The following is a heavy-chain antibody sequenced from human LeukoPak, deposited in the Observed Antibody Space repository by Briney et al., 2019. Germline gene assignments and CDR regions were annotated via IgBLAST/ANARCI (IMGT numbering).Heavy chain of an antibody. CDR2: ISSSGSTI. CDR3: ARDKAGLTGAFDY. D-gene: IGHD1-14*01. J-gene: IGHJ4*02. V-gene: IGHV3-48*03. CDR1: GFTFRSYE. Sequence: SGGSLRLSCAASGFTFRSYEMNWVRQAPGKGLEWVSYISSSGSTIHYTDSVKGRFTISRDNTKNSLYLQMNSLRAEDTAVYYCARDKAGLTGAFDYWGQGTLVTVSS.